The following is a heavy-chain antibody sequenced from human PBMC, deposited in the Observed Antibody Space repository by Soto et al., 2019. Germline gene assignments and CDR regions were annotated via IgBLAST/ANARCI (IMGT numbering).Heavy chain of an antibody. CDR2: IDAGNGNT. Sequence: GDSVKGSCKASGYTFTRNAIRWVRQAPGQRLEWIGKIDAGNGNTKYSQKFQGRVTITRDTSASAAYMELSTLGSEDTSIYYCARSDNDYSPFYYWGQGTLVIASS. V-gene: IGHV1-3*01. CDR3: ARSDNDYSPFYY. D-gene: IGHD3-16*01. J-gene: IGHJ4*02. CDR1: GYTFTRNA.